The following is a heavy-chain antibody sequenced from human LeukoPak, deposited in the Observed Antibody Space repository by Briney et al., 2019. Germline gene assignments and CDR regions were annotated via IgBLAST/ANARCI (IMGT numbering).Heavy chain of an antibody. V-gene: IGHV3-9*01. CDR2: VTWESANI. Sequence: GGSLRLSCAASGFTFDDYAMHWVRRAPGKGLGWVSGVTWESANIGYADSVKGRFTVSRDNAKNSLYLQMTSLRAEDTAIYYCVKEDTKYTYGNSFDSWGQGTLVTVSS. D-gene: IGHD5-18*01. CDR1: GFTFDDYA. CDR3: VKEDTKYTYGNSFDS. J-gene: IGHJ4*02.